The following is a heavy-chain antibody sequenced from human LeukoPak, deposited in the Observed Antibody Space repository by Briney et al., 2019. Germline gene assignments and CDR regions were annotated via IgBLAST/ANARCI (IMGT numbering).Heavy chain of an antibody. CDR3: AGDRYGDYFDY. CDR2: IYSGGST. V-gene: IGHV3-66*01. D-gene: IGHD4-17*01. Sequence: GGSLRLSCAASGFTVSTNYMSWVRQAPGKGLEWVSVIYSGGSTDYADSVKGRFTISRDNSKNTLYLQMNSLRAEDTAVYYCAGDRYGDYFDYWGQGTRVTVSS. CDR1: GFTVSTNY. J-gene: IGHJ4*02.